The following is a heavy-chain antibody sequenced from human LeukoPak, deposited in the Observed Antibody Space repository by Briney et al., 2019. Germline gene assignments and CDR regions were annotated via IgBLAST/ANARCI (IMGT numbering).Heavy chain of an antibody. CDR1: GFTFSSYA. J-gene: IGHJ6*02. CDR3: AKSLYGDGLYYYYGMDV. Sequence: GGSLRLSCAASGFTFSSYAMSWVRQAPGKGLEWVSAISGSGGSTYYADSVKGRFTISRDNSKNTLYLQMNSLRAEDTAVYYCAKSLYGDGLYYYYGMDVWGQGTTVTVSS. V-gene: IGHV3-23*01. D-gene: IGHD4-17*01. CDR2: ISGSGGST.